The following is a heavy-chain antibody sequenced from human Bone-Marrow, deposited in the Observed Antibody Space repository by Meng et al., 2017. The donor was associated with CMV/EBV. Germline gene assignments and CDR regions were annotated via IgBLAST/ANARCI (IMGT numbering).Heavy chain of an antibody. CDR1: RFTFSSYW. CDR2: INPDGSTT. V-gene: IGHV3-74*01. CDR3: ARVRYSDSRGYYEY. D-gene: IGHD3-22*01. Sequence: ASRFTFSSYWMHWVRQAPGKGLVWVSRINPDGSTTNFADSVKGRFTISRDNAKNTLYLQMNSLRAEDAAVYYCARVRYSDSRGYYEYWGQGTLVTVSS. J-gene: IGHJ4*02.